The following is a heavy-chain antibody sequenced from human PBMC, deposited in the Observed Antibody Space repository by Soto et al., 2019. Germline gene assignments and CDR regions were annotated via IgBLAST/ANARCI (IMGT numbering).Heavy chain of an antibody. CDR2: ISDRGAT. Sequence: PSETLSLTCTVSGGSIDDYYWSWIRQSPGKGLEWIGHISDRGATDYNPSLKSRVTISVDRSKQQFSQKVTSVTAAAAAVYFCARKGKSGYFNWFDPWGQGTLVTVSS. D-gene: IGHD3-22*01. CDR1: GGSIDDYY. CDR3: ARKGKSGYFNWFDP. J-gene: IGHJ5*02. V-gene: IGHV4-59*01.